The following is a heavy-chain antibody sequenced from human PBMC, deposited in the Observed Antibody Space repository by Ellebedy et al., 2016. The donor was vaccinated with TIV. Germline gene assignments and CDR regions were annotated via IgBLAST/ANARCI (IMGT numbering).Heavy chain of an antibody. J-gene: IGHJ3*01. V-gene: IGHV3-48*04. D-gene: IGHD7-27*01. CDR1: GFTIRTYS. CDR3: ARDMGWGNERVNDPFDL. Sequence: GESLKISCAASGFTIRTYSMNWVRQAPGKGLEWVSYISHSSITIYYADSVKGRFTISRDNAKNSLYLQMNSLRAEDTAVYYCARDMGWGNERVNDPFDLWGQGTMVTVSS. CDR2: ISHSSITI.